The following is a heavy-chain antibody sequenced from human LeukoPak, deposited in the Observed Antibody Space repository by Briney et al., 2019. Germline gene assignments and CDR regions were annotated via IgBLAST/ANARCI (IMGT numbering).Heavy chain of an antibody. CDR3: ARYYPPRYYFDY. J-gene: IGHJ4*02. CDR2: FDPEDGET. V-gene: IGHV1-24*01. Sequence: ASVKVSCKVSGYTLTELSMHWVRQAPGKGLEWMGGFDPEDGETIYAQKFQGRVTMTEDTSTDTAYMELSSLRSEDTSVYYCARYYPPRYYFDYWGQGTLVTVSS. D-gene: IGHD3-10*01. CDR1: GYTLTELS.